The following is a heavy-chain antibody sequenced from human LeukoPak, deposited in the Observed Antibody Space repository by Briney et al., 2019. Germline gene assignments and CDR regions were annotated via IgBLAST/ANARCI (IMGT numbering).Heavy chain of an antibody. V-gene: IGHV3-73*01. CDR1: GFAFSGSA. CDR2: IRSKANSYAT. J-gene: IGHJ4*02. D-gene: IGHD3-10*01. Sequence: PGGSLRLSCAASGFAFSGSAMHWVRQASGKGLEWVGRIRSKANSYATAYAASVEGRFTISRDDSKNTAYLQMNSLKTEDTAVYYCTRHNRYSGVFDYWGQGTLVTVSS. CDR3: TRHNRYSGVFDY.